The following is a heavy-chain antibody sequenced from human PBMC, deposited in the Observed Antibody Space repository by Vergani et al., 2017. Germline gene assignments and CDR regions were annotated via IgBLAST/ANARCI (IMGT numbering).Heavy chain of an antibody. CDR1: GFSLSTSGVG. D-gene: IGHD3-10*01. V-gene: IGHV2-26*01. CDR3: ARIDITMVRGVISYYFDY. CDR2: IFSNDEK. J-gene: IGHJ4*02. Sequence: QITLKESGPTLVKPTQTLTLTCTFSGFSLSTSGVGVGWIRQPPGKALEWLAHIFSNDEKSYSTSLKSRLTISKDTSKSQVVLTMTNMDPVDTATYYCARIDITMVRGVISYYFDYWGQGTLVTVSS.